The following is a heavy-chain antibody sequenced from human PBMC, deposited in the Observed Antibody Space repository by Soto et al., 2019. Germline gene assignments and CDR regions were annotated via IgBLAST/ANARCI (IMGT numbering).Heavy chain of an antibody. Sequence: EVQLVESGGGLVQPGGSLKLSCAASGLTFSASAMHWVRQAPGKGLEWVGRIRNKVDSYQTVYAAPVNGRFTISRDYSKNMAYLQMNSLKYEATAVSCCWRHDDRWGSCAYWGQGTRVTVSS. V-gene: IGHV3-73*02. CDR1: GLTFSASA. CDR2: IRNKVDSYQT. D-gene: IGHD2-21*01. CDR3: WRHDDRWGSCAY. J-gene: IGHJ4*02.